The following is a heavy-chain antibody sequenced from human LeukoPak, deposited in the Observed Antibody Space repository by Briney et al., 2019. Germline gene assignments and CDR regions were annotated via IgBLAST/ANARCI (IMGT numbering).Heavy chain of an antibody. Sequence: GGSLRLSCAASGFTFSSYWMSWVRQAPGKGLEWVANIKQDGSEKYYVDSVKGRFTISRDNAKNSLYLQMNSLRAEDTAVYYCARYAPYDSSGYYWIHYHYYYMDVWGKGTTVTVSS. CDR2: IKQDGSEK. V-gene: IGHV3-7*01. CDR1: GFTFSSYW. D-gene: IGHD3-22*01. J-gene: IGHJ6*03. CDR3: ARYAPYDSSGYYWIHYHYYYMDV.